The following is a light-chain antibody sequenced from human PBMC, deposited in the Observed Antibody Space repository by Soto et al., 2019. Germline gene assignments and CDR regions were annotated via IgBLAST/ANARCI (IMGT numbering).Light chain of an antibody. V-gene: IGKV3-11*01. Sequence: EIVLTRSPATLSLSPGERATLSCRASQSLDSYLAWYQQKPGQPPRLLIYDASSRATGIPARFSGSGSGTDFTLTISSLESEDFAVYYCQQRSDCPITFGGGTKVEIK. CDR2: DAS. J-gene: IGKJ4*01. CDR3: QQRSDCPIT. CDR1: QSLDSY.